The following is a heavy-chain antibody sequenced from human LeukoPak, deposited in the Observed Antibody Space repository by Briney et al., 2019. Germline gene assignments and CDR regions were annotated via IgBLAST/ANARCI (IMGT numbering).Heavy chain of an antibody. V-gene: IGHV3-66*01. J-gene: IGHJ4*02. Sequence: PGGSLRLSCAASGFTVSNKYMNWVRQAPGKGLEWVSLIYSGGSTYYADSVKGRFTISRDNSKNTLYLQMNSLRAEDTAVYCCARGPSGYHNTGGQGTLVTVSS. CDR1: GFTVSNKY. D-gene: IGHD5-12*01. CDR2: IYSGGST. CDR3: ARGPSGYHNT.